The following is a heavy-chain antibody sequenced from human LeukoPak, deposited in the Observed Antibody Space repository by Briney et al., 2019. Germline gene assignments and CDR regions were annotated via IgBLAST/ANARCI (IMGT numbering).Heavy chain of an antibody. Sequence: PSDTLSLTCTVSGGSISSSNYYWGWIRQPPGKGLEWIGSMYYSRGTFYNPSLQSRVTISVDTSKNQFSLRLSSVTAADTAVYYCRRFVVVTAYFDYWGQGTLVTVSS. CDR2: MYYSRGT. J-gene: IGHJ4*02. CDR1: GGSISSSNYY. D-gene: IGHD2-21*02. CDR3: RRFVVVTAYFDY. V-gene: IGHV4-39*01.